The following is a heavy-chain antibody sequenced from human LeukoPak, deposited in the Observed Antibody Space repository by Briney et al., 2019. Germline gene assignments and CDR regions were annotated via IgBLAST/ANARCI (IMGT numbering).Heavy chain of an antibody. D-gene: IGHD3-10*01. J-gene: IGHJ4*02. CDR1: GFTFSDYY. Sequence: GGSLRPSCAASGFTFSDYYMSWIRQAPGKGLEWVSYISSSGSTIYYADSVKGRFTISRDNAKNSLYLQMNSLRAEDTAVHHCARKRPVRGALDYWGQGTLVTVSS. CDR2: ISSSGSTI. V-gene: IGHV3-11*01. CDR3: ARKRPVRGALDY.